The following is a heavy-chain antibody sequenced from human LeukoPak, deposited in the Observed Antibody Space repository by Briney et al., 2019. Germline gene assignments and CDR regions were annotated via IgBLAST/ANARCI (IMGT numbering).Heavy chain of an antibody. J-gene: IGHJ3*02. CDR3: AKYYTYLRAFDI. Sequence: PGGSLRLSCAASGFTFSSYGMHWVRQAPGKGLEWVAVISYDGSNKYYADSVKGRFTISRDNSKNTLYLQMNSLRAEDTAVYYCAKYYTYLRAFDIWGQGTMVTVSS. CDR2: ISYDGSNK. CDR1: GFTFSSYG. V-gene: IGHV3-30*18. D-gene: IGHD1-26*01.